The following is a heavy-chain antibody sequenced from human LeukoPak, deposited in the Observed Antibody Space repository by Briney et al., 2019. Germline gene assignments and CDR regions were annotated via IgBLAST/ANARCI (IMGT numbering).Heavy chain of an antibody. J-gene: IGHJ6*03. CDR1: GGSISSSSYY. D-gene: IGHD6-19*01. Sequence: SETLSLTCSVSGGSISSSSYYWSWIRQPAGKGLEWIGRIYTSGSTNYNPSLKSRVTISVDTSKNQFSLKLSSVTAADTAVYYCARRRMAGTSDYYYMDVWGKGTTVTVSS. CDR2: IYTSGST. V-gene: IGHV4-61*02. CDR3: ARRRMAGTSDYYYMDV.